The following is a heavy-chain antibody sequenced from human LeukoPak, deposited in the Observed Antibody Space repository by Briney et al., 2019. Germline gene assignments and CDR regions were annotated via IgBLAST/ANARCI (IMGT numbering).Heavy chain of an antibody. V-gene: IGHV3-23*01. CDR3: AKGSLVISWFDP. D-gene: IGHD2/OR15-2a*01. Sequence: GGSLRLSCAASGFTFSSYAMSWVRQAPGKGLEWVSAISGSGGSTYYADSVKGRLTISRDNSKNTLYRQMNSLRAEDTAVYYCAKGSLVISWFDPWGQGTLVTVSS. J-gene: IGHJ5*02. CDR1: GFTFSSYA. CDR2: ISGSGGST.